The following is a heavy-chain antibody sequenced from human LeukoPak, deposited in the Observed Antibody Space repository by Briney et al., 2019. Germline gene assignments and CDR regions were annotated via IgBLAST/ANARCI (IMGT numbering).Heavy chain of an antibody. V-gene: IGHV3-74*01. Sequence: PGGSLRLSCAASGFTFSSSWLHWVRQPPGEGAVWVSRINGDGGTINYADSVKGRFTISRDNAKNTMYLQMNSLRPEDTAVYYCARAGNFRFDYWGQGTLVTVSS. D-gene: IGHD1-14*01. CDR3: ARAGNFRFDY. CDR2: INGDGGTI. CDR1: GFTFSSSW. J-gene: IGHJ4*02.